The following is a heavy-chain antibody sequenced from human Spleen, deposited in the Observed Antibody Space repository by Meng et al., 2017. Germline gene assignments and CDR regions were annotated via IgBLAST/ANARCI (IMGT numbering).Heavy chain of an antibody. CDR3: ARDEDISAAGKLFGDY. CDR1: GYTFAAYW. D-gene: IGHD6-13*01. Sequence: VPRVQSGAEVKKPGASVKLSCKPSGYTFAAYWIHWLRQAPGQGLEWMGRIDPNNDHTQYAQNFQGRVTMTSDTSISTVYMELNGLRSDDTAVYYCARDEDISAAGKLFGDYWGQGTLVTVSS. CDR2: IDPNNDHT. J-gene: IGHJ4*02. V-gene: IGHV1-2*06.